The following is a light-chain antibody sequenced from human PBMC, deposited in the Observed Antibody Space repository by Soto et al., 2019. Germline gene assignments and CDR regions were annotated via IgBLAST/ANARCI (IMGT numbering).Light chain of an antibody. CDR2: EVS. CDR1: SSDVGAYNY. J-gene: IGLJ1*01. Sequence: QSALTQPASVSGSPGQSITISYTGSSSDVGAYNYVSWFQQHPGKAPKLMIYEVSNRPSGVSNRFSGSKSGNTAPLTISGLQAEDEADYYCSSYTSSTTYTYVFGTGTKVTVL. V-gene: IGLV2-14*01. CDR3: SSYTSSTTYTYV.